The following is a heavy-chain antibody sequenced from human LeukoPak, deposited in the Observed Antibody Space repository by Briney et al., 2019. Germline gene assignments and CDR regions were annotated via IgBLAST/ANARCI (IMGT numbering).Heavy chain of an antibody. V-gene: IGHV3-11*06. J-gene: IGHJ4*02. CDR1: GFTFSDYY. CDR3: ARDLSTRGFDY. D-gene: IGHD5/OR15-5a*01. CDR2: SSSSSSYT. Sequence: AGSLTLSCAASGFTFSDYYMSWIRQPPGRGMEWVSYSSSSSSYTNYADSVKGRFTISRDNAKNSLYLKINSLRAEDTAVYYCARDLSTRGFDYWGQGTLVTVSS.